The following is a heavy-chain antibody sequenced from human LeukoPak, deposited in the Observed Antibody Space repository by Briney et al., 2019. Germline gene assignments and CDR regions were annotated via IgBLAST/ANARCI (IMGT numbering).Heavy chain of an antibody. CDR1: GFTVSSNY. CDR2: ISSTGGTT. Sequence: GGSLRLSCAASGFTVSSNYMSWVRQAPGKGLEWVSSISSTGGTTYYADSVKGRFTISRDNSKNTLYLQMNSLRAEDTAIYYCAKNGDRGAYCTGGTCYPYFYYYMDVWGKGTTVTI. J-gene: IGHJ6*03. CDR3: AKNGDRGAYCTGGTCYPYFYYYMDV. V-gene: IGHV3-23*01. D-gene: IGHD2-15*01.